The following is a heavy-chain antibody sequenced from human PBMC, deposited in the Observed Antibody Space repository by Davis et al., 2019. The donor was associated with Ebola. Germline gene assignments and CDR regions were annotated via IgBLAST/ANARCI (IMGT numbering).Heavy chain of an antibody. CDR1: GGSFSGYY. D-gene: IGHD5-24*01. CDR3: ARRMARSGMDV. J-gene: IGHJ6*01. CDR2: INHSGST. Sequence: SETLSLTCAVYGGSFSGYYWSWIRQPPGKGLEWIGEINHSGSTNYNPSLKSRVTISIDTSKNQFSLKLSSVTAADTAVYYCARRMARSGMDVWGQGTTVTVSS. V-gene: IGHV4-34*01.